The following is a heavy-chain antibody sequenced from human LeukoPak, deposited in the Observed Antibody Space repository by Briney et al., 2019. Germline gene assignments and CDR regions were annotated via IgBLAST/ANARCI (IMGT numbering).Heavy chain of an antibody. V-gene: IGHV1-69*04. D-gene: IGHD6-19*01. J-gene: IGHJ4*02. CDR2: IIPILGIA. Sequence: ASVKASCKASGGTFSSYAISWVRQAPGQGLEWMGRIIPILGIANYAQKFQGRVTITADKSTSTAYMELSSLRSEDAAVYYCARVIISWLLYWGQGTLVTVSS. CDR1: GGTFSSYA. CDR3: ARVIISWLLY.